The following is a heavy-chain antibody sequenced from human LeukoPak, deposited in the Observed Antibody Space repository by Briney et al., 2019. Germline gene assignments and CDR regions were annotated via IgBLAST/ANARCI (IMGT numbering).Heavy chain of an antibody. CDR2: INTNTGNP. Sequence: ASVKVSCKASGYTFTSYAMNWVRQAPGRGLEWMGWINTNTGNPTYAQGFTGRFVFSLDTSVSTAYLQISSLKAEDTAVYYCARELYSSSWYLDYYYGMDVWGQGTTVTVSS. D-gene: IGHD6-13*01. V-gene: IGHV7-4-1*02. J-gene: IGHJ6*02. CDR3: ARELYSSSWYLDYYYGMDV. CDR1: GYTFTSYA.